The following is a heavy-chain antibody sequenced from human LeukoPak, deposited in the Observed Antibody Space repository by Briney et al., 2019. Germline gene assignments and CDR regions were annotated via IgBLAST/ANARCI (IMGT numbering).Heavy chain of an antibody. J-gene: IGHJ3*01. Sequence: GGSLRLSCAASGFTFSRFWMSWVRQAPGKGLEWVANIKQDGSEKYCVDSVKGRFTISRDNAKNPLYLQMNSLRAEDTAVYYCAGGDFFDLWGQGTMVTVSS. CDR3: AGGDFFDL. CDR1: GFTFSRFW. CDR2: IKQDGSEK. D-gene: IGHD3-16*01. V-gene: IGHV3-7*01.